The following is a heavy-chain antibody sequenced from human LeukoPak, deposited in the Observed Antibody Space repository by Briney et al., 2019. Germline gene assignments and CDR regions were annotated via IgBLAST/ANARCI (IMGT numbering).Heavy chain of an antibody. CDR2: ISSDGDRT. CDR1: GFTFSSYA. Sequence: GGSLRLSCAASGFTFSSYAMHWVRQAPGKGLEFVSGISSDGDRTYYVSSVRGRFIISRGNSKNTLDLQMGSLRGDDMAVYYCARGGRSGSHDKFDYWGQGTLVTVS. V-gene: IGHV3-64*01. J-gene: IGHJ4*02. D-gene: IGHD1-26*01. CDR3: ARGGRSGSHDKFDY.